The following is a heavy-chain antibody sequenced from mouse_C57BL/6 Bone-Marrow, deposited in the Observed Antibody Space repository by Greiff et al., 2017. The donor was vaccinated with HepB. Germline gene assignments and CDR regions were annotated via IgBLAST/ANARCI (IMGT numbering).Heavy chain of an antibody. Sequence: VQLQQSGAELVKPGASVKLSCTASGFTINAYYMHWVKQRTEQGLEWIGRIDPEDGETKYAPKFQGKATITADTSSNTAYLQLSNPTSEDTAVYYGDRLPWFLLHYWGQATPLPVST. V-gene: IGHV14-2*01. CDR1: GFTINAYY. CDR2: IDPEDGET. J-gene: IGHJ2*01. CDR3: DRLPWFLLHY. D-gene: IGHD2-3*01.